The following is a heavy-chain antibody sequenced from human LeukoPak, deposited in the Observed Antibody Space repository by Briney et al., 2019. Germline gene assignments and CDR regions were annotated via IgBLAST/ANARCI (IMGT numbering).Heavy chain of an antibody. D-gene: IGHD1-26*01. CDR2: INPNSDGT. V-gene: IGHV1-2*02. CDR1: GYTFTGYY. J-gene: IGHJ4*02. CDR3: ARGETWWEQRRYFDF. Sequence: ASVKVSCKASGYTFTGYYIHWVRQAPGQGLEWMGWINPNSDGTDYAQKFQGRVTMTSDASINTAYMELSRLTSDDTAMYYCARGETWWEQRRYFDFWGQGTLATVSS.